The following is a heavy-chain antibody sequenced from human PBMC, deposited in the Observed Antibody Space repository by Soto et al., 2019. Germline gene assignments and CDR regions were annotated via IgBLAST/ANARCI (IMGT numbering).Heavy chain of an antibody. Sequence: PGGSLRLSCAASGFTFSDYYMSWIRQAPGKGLEWVSYISSSGSTIYYADSVKGRFTISRDNAKNSLYLQMNSLRAEDTAVYYCARDREYYDILTGGFDYWGQGTLVTVSS. CDR2: ISSSGSTI. CDR1: GFTFSDYY. CDR3: ARDREYYDILTGGFDY. J-gene: IGHJ4*02. D-gene: IGHD3-9*01. V-gene: IGHV3-11*01.